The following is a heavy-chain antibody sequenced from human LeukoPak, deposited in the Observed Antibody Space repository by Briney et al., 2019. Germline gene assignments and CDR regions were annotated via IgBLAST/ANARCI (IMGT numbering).Heavy chain of an antibody. CDR1: GFTFDDYA. CDR3: AKGDYLDY. J-gene: IGHJ4*02. Sequence: GRSLRLSCAASGFTFDDYAMHWVRQAPGKGLEWVSGISWNSGSIGYADSVKGRFTISRDNAKNSLYLQMNSLRAEDTALYYCAKGDYLDYWGQGTLVTVSS. CDR2: ISWNSGSI. V-gene: IGHV3-9*01.